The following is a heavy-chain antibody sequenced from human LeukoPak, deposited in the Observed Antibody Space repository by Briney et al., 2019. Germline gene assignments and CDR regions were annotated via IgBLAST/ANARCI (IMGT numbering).Heavy chain of an antibody. CDR3: ARGTGYSYHYAMDV. D-gene: IGHD1-14*01. CDR1: GFTFSSYE. V-gene: IGHV3-20*01. Sequence: PGGSLRLSCAASGFTFSSYEMNWVRQAPGKGLEWVSGIHWNGASTGYADSVKGRFTISRDNAKNSLYLQMNSLSAEDTALYHCARGTGYSYHYAMDVWGQGTTVTVSS. CDR2: IHWNGAST. J-gene: IGHJ6*02.